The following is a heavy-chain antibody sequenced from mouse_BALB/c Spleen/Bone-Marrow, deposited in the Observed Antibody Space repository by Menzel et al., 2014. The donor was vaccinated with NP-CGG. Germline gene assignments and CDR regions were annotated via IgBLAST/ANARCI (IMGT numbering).Heavy chain of an antibody. CDR2: ISSGGSYN. CDR1: GFTFSSYA. Sequence: VELVESGGRLVKPGGSLKLSCAASGFTFSSYAMSWVRQTPEKRLEWVATISSGGSYNYYPDSVKGRFTISRDNAKNTLYLQMSSLRSEDTAMYYCARPRFAYWGQGTLVTVSA. V-gene: IGHV5-9-3*01. CDR3: ARPRFAY. J-gene: IGHJ3*01.